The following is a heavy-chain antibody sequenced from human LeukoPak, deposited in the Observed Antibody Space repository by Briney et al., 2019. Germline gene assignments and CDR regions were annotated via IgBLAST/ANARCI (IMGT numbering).Heavy chain of an antibody. V-gene: IGHV1-2*02. J-gene: IGHJ5*02. Sequence: ASVKVSCKASGYTFTSYYMHWVRQAPGQGLEWMGWINPNSGGTNYAQKFQGRVTMTTDTSMSTAYMELSRLTSDDTAVYYCARAGGRSWLDPWGQGTLVTVSS. CDR2: INPNSGGT. CDR3: ARAGGRSWLDP. CDR1: GYTFTSYY.